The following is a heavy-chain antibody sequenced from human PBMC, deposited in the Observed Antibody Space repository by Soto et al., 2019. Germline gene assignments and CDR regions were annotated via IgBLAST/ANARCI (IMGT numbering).Heavy chain of an antibody. D-gene: IGHD3-10*01. CDR1: GGTFSSHA. CDR2: IVPIFGTS. Sequence: QVQLVQSGAEVKKPGSSVKVSCKASGGTFSSHAIHWVRQAPGQGLEWMGGIVPIFGTSNYAQKFQARVTITADKSTSTAYMEISRLTFEDTALYYCARVRGDGYNSGSVYWGQGTLVTVSS. V-gene: IGHV1-69*06. CDR3: ARVRGDGYNSGSVY. J-gene: IGHJ4*02.